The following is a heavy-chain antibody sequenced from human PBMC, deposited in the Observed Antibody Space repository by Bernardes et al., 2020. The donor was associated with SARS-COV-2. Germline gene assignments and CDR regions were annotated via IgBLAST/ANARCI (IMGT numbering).Heavy chain of an antibody. J-gene: IGHJ6*02. CDR3: VRSAGMDV. CDR2: IKRDGSEI. V-gene: IGHV3-7*03. CDR1: GFDFSDYW. Sequence: GGSLRLSCAGSGFDFSDYWMTWVRQAPGKGLEWVANIKRDGSEIYYVDSVKGRFTISRDNAKNLVFLQMNSLRAEDTAVFYFVRSAGMDVWGQGTLVTVSS.